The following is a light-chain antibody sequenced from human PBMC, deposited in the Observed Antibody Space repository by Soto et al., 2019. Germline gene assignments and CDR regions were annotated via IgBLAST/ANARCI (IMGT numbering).Light chain of an antibody. Sequence: EIGLTQSPATLSLSPGERATLSCRASQSVSNYLSWYQQKPGLAPRLLMYETSRRATGIPARFSGSGSGTDFTLTISSLEPEDFAVYYCQQRNNWRDTFGQGTRLEIK. J-gene: IGKJ5*01. V-gene: IGKV3-11*01. CDR1: QSVSNY. CDR2: ETS. CDR3: QQRNNWRDT.